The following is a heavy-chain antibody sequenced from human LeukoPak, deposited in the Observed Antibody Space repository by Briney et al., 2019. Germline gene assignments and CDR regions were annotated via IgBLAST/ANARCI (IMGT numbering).Heavy chain of an antibody. CDR1: GGSISSGGYS. J-gene: IGHJ4*02. CDR2: IYHSGST. CDR3: ARKRYSSSSATYYFDY. Sequence: PSETLSLTCAVSGGSISSGGYSWSWIRQPPGKGLEWIGYIYHSGSTYYNPSLKSRVTISVDRSKNQFSLKLSSVTAADTAVYYCARKRYSSSSATYYFDYWGQGTLVTVSS. V-gene: IGHV4-30-2*01. D-gene: IGHD6-6*01.